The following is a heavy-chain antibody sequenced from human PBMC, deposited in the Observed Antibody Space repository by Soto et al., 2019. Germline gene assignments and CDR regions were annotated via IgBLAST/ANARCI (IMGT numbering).Heavy chain of an antibody. CDR2: ISSDGHHQ. CDR3: SRGTYYPQSSGLHADY. CDR1: GFSFNDYA. V-gene: IGHV3-30*03. D-gene: IGHD3-22*01. J-gene: IGHJ4*02. Sequence: SCATSGFSFNDYAMYWVRQAPCQGLEWVAIISSDGHHQFYLDNLRGRFTVSRDNSKNTLYLQMNSLRPEDTAVYYCSRGTYYPQSSGLHADYWGPGTVVTVSS.